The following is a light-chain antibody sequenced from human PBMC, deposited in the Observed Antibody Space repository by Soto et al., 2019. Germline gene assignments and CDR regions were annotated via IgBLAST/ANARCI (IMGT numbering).Light chain of an antibody. CDR1: QRIGTF. CDR2: SAS. Sequence: DIHMTQSPSPLSASVGDIFTITCRTSQRIGTFVNWYQQRQGRAPKLLIYSASTLQSGVPSRFSVGASGTDFTLTITSITPEDYATYYCQLSNNVWTFGQGTKVDIK. CDR3: QLSNNVWT. J-gene: IGKJ1*01. V-gene: IGKV1-39*01.